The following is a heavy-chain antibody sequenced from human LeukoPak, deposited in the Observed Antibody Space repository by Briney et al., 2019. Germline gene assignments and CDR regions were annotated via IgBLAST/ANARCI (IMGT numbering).Heavy chain of an antibody. CDR2: FDPEDGET. D-gene: IGHD3-22*01. CDR3: ARDSRYYYDNNYYFDY. V-gene: IGHV1-24*01. Sequence: ASVKVSCKVSGYTLTELSVHWVRQAPGKGLEWMGGFDPEDGETIYAQKFQGRVTMTEDTSTDTAYMELSSLRSEDTAVYYCARDSRYYYDNNYYFDYWGQGTLVTVSS. CDR1: GYTLTELS. J-gene: IGHJ4*02.